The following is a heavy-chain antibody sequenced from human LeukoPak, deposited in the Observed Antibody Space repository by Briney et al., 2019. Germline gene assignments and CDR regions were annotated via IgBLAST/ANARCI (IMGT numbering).Heavy chain of an antibody. CDR2: IQYDGSNK. CDR3: AKITIFAVGIDY. CDR1: GFTLSSYG. J-gene: IGHJ4*02. Sequence: GGSLRLSCAASGFTLSSYGMHWVRQAPGKGLECVAFIQYDGSNKYYTDSVKGRFTISRDNSKNTLYLQMNSLRPEDTAVYYCAKITIFAVGIDYWGQGTLVTVSS. D-gene: IGHD3-3*01. V-gene: IGHV3-30*02.